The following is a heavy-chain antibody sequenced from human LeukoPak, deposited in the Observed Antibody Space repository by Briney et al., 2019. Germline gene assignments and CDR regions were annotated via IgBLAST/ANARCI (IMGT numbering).Heavy chain of an antibody. CDR3: ARQGELREEYYYGMDV. V-gene: IGHV3-48*03. J-gene: IGHJ6*01. CDR1: GFTFSSYE. CDR2: ISSSGSTI. D-gene: IGHD3-10*01. Sequence: GGSLRLSCAASGFTFSSYEMNWVRQAPGKGLEWVSYISSSGSTIYYADSVKGRFTISRDNAKNSLYLQMNSLRAEDTAVYYCARQGELREEYYYGMDVWGQGTTVTVSS.